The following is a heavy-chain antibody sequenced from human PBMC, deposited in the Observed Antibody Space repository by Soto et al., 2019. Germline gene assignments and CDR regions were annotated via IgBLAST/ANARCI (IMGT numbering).Heavy chain of an antibody. Sequence: PGGSLRLSCAASGFTFSSYAMRWVRQAPGKGLEWVSAISGSGGSTYYADSVKGRFTISRDNSKNTLYLQMNSLRAEDTAVYYCAKDGSCSDSSGYCNFDYWGQGTLVTVSS. CDR2: ISGSGGST. CDR1: GFTFSSYA. J-gene: IGHJ4*02. V-gene: IGHV3-23*01. CDR3: AKDGSCSDSSGYCNFDY. D-gene: IGHD3-22*01.